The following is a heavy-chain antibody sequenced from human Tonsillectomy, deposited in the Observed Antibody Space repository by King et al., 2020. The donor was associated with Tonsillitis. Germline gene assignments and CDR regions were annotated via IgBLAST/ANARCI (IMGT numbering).Heavy chain of an antibody. CDR2: ISAYNGNT. Sequence: VQLVESGAEVKKPGASVKVSCKASGYTFTSYGISWVRQAPGQGLEWMGWISAYNGNTNYAQKLQGRVTMTTDTSTSTAYMELRSLRSDDTAVYYCTRFTQLGYSSSWYADYWGQGTLVTVSS. D-gene: IGHD6-13*01. CDR1: GYTFTSYG. J-gene: IGHJ4*02. CDR3: TRFTQLGYSSSWYADY. V-gene: IGHV1-18*04.